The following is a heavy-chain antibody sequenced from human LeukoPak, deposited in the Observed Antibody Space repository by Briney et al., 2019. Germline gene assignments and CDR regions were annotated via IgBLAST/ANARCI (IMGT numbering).Heavy chain of an antibody. D-gene: IGHD6-19*01. CDR3: ARDLVGYSSGWYVGWFDP. CDR2: INPNSGGT. CDR1: GYTFTGYY. J-gene: IGHJ5*02. V-gene: IGHV1-2*02. Sequence: ASVKVSCKASGYTFTGYYMHWVRQAPGQGLEWMGWINPNSGGTNYAQKFQGRVTMTRDTSISTAYMELSRLRSDDTAVYYCARDLVGYSSGWYVGWFDPWGQGTLVTVSS.